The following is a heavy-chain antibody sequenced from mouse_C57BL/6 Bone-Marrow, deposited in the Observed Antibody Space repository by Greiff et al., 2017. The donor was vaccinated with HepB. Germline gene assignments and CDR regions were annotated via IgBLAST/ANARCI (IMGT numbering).Heavy chain of an antibody. J-gene: IGHJ2*01. CDR3: ARESTTVVATGFDY. CDR2: IDPSDSET. CDR1: GYTFTSYW. Sequence: QVQLQQPGAELVRPGSSVKLSCKASGYTFTSYWMHWVKQRPIQGLEWIGNIDPSDSETHYNQKFKDKATLTVDKSSSTAYMQLSSLTSEDSAVYYCARESTTVVATGFDYWGQGTTLTVSS. V-gene: IGHV1-52*01. D-gene: IGHD1-1*01.